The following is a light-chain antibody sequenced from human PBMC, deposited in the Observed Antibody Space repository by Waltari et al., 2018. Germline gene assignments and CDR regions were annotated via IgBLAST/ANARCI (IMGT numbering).Light chain of an antibody. Sequence: DIQMTQSPSSVSASVGDRVTLTCRGSQGISSRLAWDQQKPGKAPKLLIYYASSLHSGVPSRFSGSGSGTDFTLTIRSLQPEDFATYYCQQVNSFPRTFGQGTKVEVK. J-gene: IGKJ1*01. V-gene: IGKV1-12*01. CDR3: QQVNSFPRT. CDR1: QGISSR. CDR2: YAS.